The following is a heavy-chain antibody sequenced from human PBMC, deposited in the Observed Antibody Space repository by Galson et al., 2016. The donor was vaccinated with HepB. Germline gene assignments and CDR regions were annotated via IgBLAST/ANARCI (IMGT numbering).Heavy chain of an antibody. J-gene: IGHJ4*02. V-gene: IGHV3-66*04. CDR1: GLTVSMNY. D-gene: IGHD1-14*01. CDR2: IYAGGRT. CDR3: ARQMYGNYFDY. Sequence: SLRLSCAASGLTVSMNYMAWVRQSPGKGLEWVSVIYAGGRTFYADSVKGRFTISRDNSKNTLYLQMNSLRVEDTALYYCARQMYGNYFDYWGQGALVTVSS.